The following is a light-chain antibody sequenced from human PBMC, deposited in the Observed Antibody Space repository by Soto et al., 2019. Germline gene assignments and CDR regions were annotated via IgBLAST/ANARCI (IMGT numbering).Light chain of an antibody. CDR1: QGIRND. J-gene: IGKJ1*01. CDR3: LQDYNYPRT. CDR2: AAS. V-gene: IGKV1-6*01. Sequence: AIQMTQSPSSLSASVGDRVTITCRASQGIRNDLGWYQQNPGKAPKLLLYAASSLQSGVPSRFSGSGSGTDFTLTISSLQPEDFATYYCLQDYNYPRTFGQGTKVEIK.